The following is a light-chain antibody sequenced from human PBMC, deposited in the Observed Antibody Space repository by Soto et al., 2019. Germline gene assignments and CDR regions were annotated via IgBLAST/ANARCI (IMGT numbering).Light chain of an antibody. CDR2: DVS. CDR1: QSINNW. CDR3: QHYYGISWA. V-gene: IGKV1-5*01. J-gene: IGKJ1*01. Sequence: DLQMTQSPSTMSASVGDRVTITCRASQSINNWLAWYRQKPGKAPELLIFDVSNLESGVPSRFSGSGSGTEFTLTISSLQPDDYATYFCQHYYGISWAFGPGTKVEIK.